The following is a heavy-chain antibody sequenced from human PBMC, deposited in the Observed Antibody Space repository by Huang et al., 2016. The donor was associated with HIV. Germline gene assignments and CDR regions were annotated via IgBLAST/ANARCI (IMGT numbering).Heavy chain of an antibody. CDR2: ISYDGSSK. CDR1: GFTFDKFD. V-gene: IGHV3-30*18. J-gene: IGHJ4*02. Sequence: QVQLVESGGGVVQPGRSLRPSCAAFGFTFDKFDMHWVRQAPGKGLEWVAIISYDGSSKHHADSVKGRFTISRDNSKNTVYLRMNSLGVDDTAVYYWAKYGRGSGTYYDYFEYWGQGTLVTVSS. D-gene: IGHD1-26*01. CDR3: AKYGRGSGTYYDYFEY.